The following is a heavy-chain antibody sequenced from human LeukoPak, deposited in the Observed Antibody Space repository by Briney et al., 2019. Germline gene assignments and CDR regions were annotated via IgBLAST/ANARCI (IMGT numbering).Heavy chain of an antibody. Sequence: GGSLRLSCAASGFTFSRYWMSWVRQAPGKGLEWVANIKQDGSEKYYVDSVKGRFTISRDNAKNSLYLQMNSLRAEDTAVYYCARDSWDSSLGVDYYYYYMDVWGKGTTVTVSS. CDR1: GFTFSRYW. CDR3: ARDSWDSSLGVDYYYYYMDV. D-gene: IGHD6-13*01. V-gene: IGHV3-7*01. J-gene: IGHJ6*03. CDR2: IKQDGSEK.